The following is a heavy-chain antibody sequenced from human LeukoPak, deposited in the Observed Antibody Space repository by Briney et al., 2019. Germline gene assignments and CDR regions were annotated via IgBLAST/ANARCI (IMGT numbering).Heavy chain of an antibody. Sequence: SETLSLTCTVSGGSISSYYWSWIRQPPGKGLEWIGYIYYSGSTNYNPSLKSRVTISVDKSKNQFSLKLNSVTAADTAVYYCMGADYGGHWGQGTPVTVSS. D-gene: IGHD4-17*01. CDR3: MGADYGGH. J-gene: IGHJ4*02. V-gene: IGHV4-59*12. CDR1: GGSISSYY. CDR2: IYYSGST.